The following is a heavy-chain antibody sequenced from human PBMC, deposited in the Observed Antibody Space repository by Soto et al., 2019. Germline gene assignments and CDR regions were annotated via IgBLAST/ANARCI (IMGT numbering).Heavy chain of an antibody. CDR1: GGSISSTQW. V-gene: IGHV4-4*02. J-gene: IGHJ3*01. Sequence: QVHLQESGPGLVNPSGTVSLTCAVSGGSISSTQWWTWVRQPPGKGLEWIGETPHSGNTIYNPSLNTRVTISLDKSKNKFSLKLTSVTAADTAVYHCARDANFGSENSKFWAFYFWGQGTVVTVS. CDR3: ARDANFGSENSKFWAFYF. CDR2: TPHSGNT. D-gene: IGHD3-10*01.